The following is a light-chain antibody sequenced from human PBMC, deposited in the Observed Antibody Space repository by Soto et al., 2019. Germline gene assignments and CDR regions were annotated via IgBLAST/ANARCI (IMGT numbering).Light chain of an antibody. J-gene: IGLJ2*01. V-gene: IGLV4-69*01. CDR3: QTWSTVIHVV. CDR1: SGHSSYA. Sequence: QSVLTQSPSASASLGASVKLTCTLSSGHSSYAIAWHQQQPEKGPRYLMKVDSDGSHTRGEAIPDRFSGSSSGAERYLNISSIQSANEAAYYSQTWSTVIHVVFGVRTELTVL. CDR2: VDSDGSH.